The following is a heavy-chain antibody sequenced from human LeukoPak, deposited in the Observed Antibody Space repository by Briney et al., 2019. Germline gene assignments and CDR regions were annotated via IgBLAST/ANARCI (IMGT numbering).Heavy chain of an antibody. D-gene: IGHD2-15*01. V-gene: IGHV3-11*01. CDR1: GFTFSDYY. CDR3: ARYCSGGSCYDDAFDI. CDR2: ISSSGSTI. J-gene: IGHJ3*02. Sequence: GGSLRLSRAASGFTFSDYYMSWIRQAPGKGLEWVSYISSSGSTIYYADSVKGRFTISRDNAKNSLYLQMNSLRAEDTAVYYCARYCSGGSCYDDAFDIWGQGTMVTVSS.